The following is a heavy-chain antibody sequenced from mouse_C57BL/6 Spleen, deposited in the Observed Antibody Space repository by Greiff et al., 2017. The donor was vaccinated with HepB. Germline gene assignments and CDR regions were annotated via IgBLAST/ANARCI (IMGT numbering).Heavy chain of an antibody. Sequence: VQLQQSGPELVKPGASVKISCKASGYSFTGYYMNWVKQSPEKSLEWIGEINPSTGGTTYNQKFKAKATLTVDKSSSTAYMQLKSLTSEDSAVYYCARSRTGTMYYFDYWGQGTTLTVSS. J-gene: IGHJ2*01. D-gene: IGHD4-1*01. CDR2: INPSTGGT. CDR3: ARSRTGTMYYFDY. CDR1: GYSFTGYY. V-gene: IGHV1-42*01.